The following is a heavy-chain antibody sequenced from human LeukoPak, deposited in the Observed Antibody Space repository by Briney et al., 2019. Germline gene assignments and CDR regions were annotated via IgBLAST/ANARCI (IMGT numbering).Heavy chain of an antibody. CDR3: ARVLVRQLTYNWFDP. D-gene: IGHD3-9*01. V-gene: IGHV4-34*01. Sequence: PSETLSLTCAVYGGSFSGYYWSWIRQPPGKGLEWIGEINHSGSTNYNPSLKSRFTISVDTSKNQFSLKLSSVTAADTAVYYCARVLVRQLTYNWFDPWGQGTLVTVSS. CDR1: GGSFSGYY. J-gene: IGHJ5*02. CDR2: INHSGST.